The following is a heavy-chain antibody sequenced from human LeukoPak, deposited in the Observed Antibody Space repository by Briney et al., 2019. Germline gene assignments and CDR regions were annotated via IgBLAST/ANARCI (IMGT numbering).Heavy chain of an antibody. J-gene: IGHJ3*02. Sequence: SETLSLTCTVSGGSISTYHWSWIRQPPGKGLEWIGYFYYNGDTNYSPSLKSRVVISADTSQNQLSLMVRSVTAADTALYYCARELGSASDIWGQGIMVIVSS. V-gene: IGHV4-59*01. CDR3: ARELGSASDI. CDR2: FYYNGDT. D-gene: IGHD3-3*02. CDR1: GGSISTYH.